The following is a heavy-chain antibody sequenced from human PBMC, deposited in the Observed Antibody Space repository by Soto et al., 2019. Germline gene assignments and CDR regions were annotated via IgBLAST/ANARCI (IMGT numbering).Heavy chain of an antibody. Sequence: PSETLSLTCAVYGGSFSGYYWSWIRQPPGKGLEWIGEINHSGSTNYNPSLKSRVTISVDTSKNQFSLKLSSVTAADTAVYHCARGFSPRGQLGHFDYWGQGTLVTVSS. CDR2: INHSGST. CDR3: ARGFSPRGQLGHFDY. J-gene: IGHJ4*02. D-gene: IGHD6-6*01. V-gene: IGHV4-34*01. CDR1: GGSFSGYY.